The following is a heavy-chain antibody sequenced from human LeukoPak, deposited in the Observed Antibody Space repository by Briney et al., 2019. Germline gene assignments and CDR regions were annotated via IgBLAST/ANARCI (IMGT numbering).Heavy chain of an antibody. J-gene: IGHJ3*02. CDR2: ISYAGSNK. CDR1: GFTFSSYA. D-gene: IGHD3-22*01. V-gene: IGHV3-30-3*01. Sequence: PGGSLSLSCAASGFTFSSYAMHWVRQAPGKGLAWVTVISYAGSNKYYADSVKGRFTISRDNSKHSLYLQMNSLRAEDTALYYCAVILEITMIVPGAFDIWGQGTMVTVSS. CDR3: AVILEITMIVPGAFDI.